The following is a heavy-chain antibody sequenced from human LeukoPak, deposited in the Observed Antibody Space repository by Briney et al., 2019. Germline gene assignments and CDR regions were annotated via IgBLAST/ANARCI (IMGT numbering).Heavy chain of an antibody. CDR1: GFAFGNYW. D-gene: IGHD3-22*01. CDR3: ASAGGDSRSPLPFYY. Sequence: GGSLRLSCAASGFAFGNYWMSWVRQAPGKVLEWVANIKQDGSEKYYVDSVKGRFTISRDNAENSLSLQMNSLRAEDTAVYYCASAGGDSRSPLPFYYWGQGTLVTVSS. J-gene: IGHJ4*02. V-gene: IGHV3-7*03. CDR2: IKQDGSEK.